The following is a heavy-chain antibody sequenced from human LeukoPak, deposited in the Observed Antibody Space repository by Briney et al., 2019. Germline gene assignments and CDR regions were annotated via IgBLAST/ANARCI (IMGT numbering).Heavy chain of an antibody. CDR3: ARDFWSIAARPWPFDY. D-gene: IGHD6-6*01. CDR1: GYTFTSYG. V-gene: IGHV1-18*01. CDR2: ISAYNGNT. J-gene: IGHJ4*02. Sequence: ASVKVSCKASGYTFTSYGISWVRQAPGQGLEWIGWISAYNGNTNYAQKLQGRVTMTTDTSTSTAYMELRSLRSDDTAVYYCARDFWSIAARPWPFDYWGQGTLVTVSS.